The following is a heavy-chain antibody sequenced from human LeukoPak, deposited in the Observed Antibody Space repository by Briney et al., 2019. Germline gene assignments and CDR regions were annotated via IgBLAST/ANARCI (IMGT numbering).Heavy chain of an antibody. J-gene: IGHJ4*02. CDR2: ISYDGSNK. CDR1: GFTFSSYA. V-gene: IGHV3-30-3*01. CDR3: ARDRSSSWYSFSFYFDY. Sequence: GGSLRLSCAASGFTFSSYAMHWVRQAPGKGLEWVAVISYDGSNKYYADSVKGRFTISRDNSKNTLYLRMNSLRAEDTAVYYCARDRSSSWYSFSFYFDYWGQGTLVTVSS. D-gene: IGHD6-13*01.